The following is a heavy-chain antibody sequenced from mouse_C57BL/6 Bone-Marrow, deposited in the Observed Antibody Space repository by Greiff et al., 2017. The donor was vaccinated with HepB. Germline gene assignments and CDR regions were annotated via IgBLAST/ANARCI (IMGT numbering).Heavy chain of an antibody. J-gene: IGHJ1*03. CDR2: INPSSGYT. CDR3: ARANYYGSSEDWYFDV. Sequence: QVQLQQSGAELARPGASVKMSCKASGYTFTSYTMHWVKQRPGQGLEWIGYINPSSGYTKYNQKFKDKATLTADKSSSTAYMQLGSLTSEDSAVYYCARANYYGSSEDWYFDVWGTGTTVTVSS. D-gene: IGHD1-1*01. CDR1: GYTFTSYT. V-gene: IGHV1-4*01.